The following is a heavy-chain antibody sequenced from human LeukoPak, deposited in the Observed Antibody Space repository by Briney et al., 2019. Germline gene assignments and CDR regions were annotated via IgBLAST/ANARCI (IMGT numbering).Heavy chain of an antibody. D-gene: IGHD1-7*01. V-gene: IGHV4-59*01. CDR2: ISYSGST. J-gene: IGHJ5*02. CDR1: GGSISSYY. CDR3: ARGNWNYASFWFDP. Sequence: SENLSLTCTVSGGSISSYYWSWIRQPPGKGLEWIGYISYSGSTNYNPSLQSRVSISVETSKNQFSLKLSSVTAADTAVYYCARGNWNYASFWFDPWGQGTLVTVSS.